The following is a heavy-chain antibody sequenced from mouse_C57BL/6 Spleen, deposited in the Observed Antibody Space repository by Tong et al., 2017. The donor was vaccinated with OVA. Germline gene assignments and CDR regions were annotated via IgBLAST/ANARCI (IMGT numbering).Heavy chain of an antibody. Sequence: VQLQESGAELVRPGSSVKISCKASGYAFSSYWMNWVKQRPGQGLEWIGQIYPGDGDTNYNGKFKGKATLTADKSSSTDYMQLSSLTSEDSAVYFWARARMVSFDYWGQGTTLTVSS. CDR3: ARARMVSFDY. V-gene: IGHV1-80*01. D-gene: IGHD2-10*02. CDR2: IYPGDGDT. J-gene: IGHJ2*01. CDR1: GYAFSSYW.